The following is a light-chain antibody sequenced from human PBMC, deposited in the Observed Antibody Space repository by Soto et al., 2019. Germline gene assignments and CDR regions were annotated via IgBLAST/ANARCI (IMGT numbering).Light chain of an antibody. J-gene: IGKJ2*01. CDR1: QSVRNNY. CDR3: QQYGSSPQNT. CDR2: CAY. Sequence: EIVLTQSPGTLSLSPGERATLSCRASQSVRNNYLAWYQQKPGQAPRLLVCCAYNRATGIPARFSGSGSGTDVTLTISRLEPEDFAVYYCQQYGSSPQNTFGQGTKREIK. V-gene: IGKV3-20*01.